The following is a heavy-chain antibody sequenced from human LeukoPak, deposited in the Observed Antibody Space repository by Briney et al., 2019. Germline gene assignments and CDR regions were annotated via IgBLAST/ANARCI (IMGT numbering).Heavy chain of an antibody. V-gene: IGHV3-7*01. D-gene: IGHD6-13*01. Sequence: GGSLRLSCAAPGFIFSSYWMSWVRQAPGKGLEWVANIKQDGSEKYYVDSVKGRFTISRDNAKNSVYLQMNSLRAEDTAVYYCARDPYSSSWSLDYWGQGTPVTVSS. CDR2: IKQDGSEK. J-gene: IGHJ4*02. CDR1: GFIFSSYW. CDR3: ARDPYSSSWSLDY.